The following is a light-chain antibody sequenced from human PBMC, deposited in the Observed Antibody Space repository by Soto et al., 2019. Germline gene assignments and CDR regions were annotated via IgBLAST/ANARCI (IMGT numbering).Light chain of an antibody. CDR3: VLNDGAAWV. Sequence: QAVVTQEPSLTVSPGGTVTLTCASSTGAVTVGYHPNWFQQKPGQAPRALIFGTSNKHSWTPARFSGSLLGGKAALTLSGVQPEDEADYYCVLNDGAAWVFGGGTKLTVL. CDR2: GTS. V-gene: IGLV7-43*01. J-gene: IGLJ3*02. CDR1: TGAVTVGYH.